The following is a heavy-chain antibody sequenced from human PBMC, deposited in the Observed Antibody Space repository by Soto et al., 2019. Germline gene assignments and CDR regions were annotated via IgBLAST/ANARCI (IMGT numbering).Heavy chain of an antibody. CDR1: GFTFSGSA. J-gene: IGHJ5*02. V-gene: IGHV3-73*01. D-gene: IGHD6-13*01. CDR2: IRSKANNYAT. Sequence: GGSLSLSCAASGFTFSGSAMHWVRQASGKGLEWVGRIRSKANNYATAYAASVKGRFTISRDNSKNTLYLQMNSLRAEDTAVYYCARHPERIAEIGWFDPWGQGTLVTVSS. CDR3: ARHPERIAEIGWFDP.